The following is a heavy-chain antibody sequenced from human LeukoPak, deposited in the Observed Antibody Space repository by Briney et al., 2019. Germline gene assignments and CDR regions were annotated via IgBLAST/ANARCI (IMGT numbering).Heavy chain of an antibody. J-gene: IGHJ4*02. V-gene: IGHV7-4-1*02. D-gene: IGHD2-8*01. CDR3: ARDTYCTNGVCDLSD. CDR1: GYTFTSYA. Sequence: ASVKVSCKASGYTFTSYAMSWVRQAPGQGLEWMGWINTNTGNPTYAQGFTGRFVFSLDTPVSTAYLQISSLKAEDTAVYYCARDTYCTNGVCDLSDWGQGTLVTVSS. CDR2: INTNTGNP.